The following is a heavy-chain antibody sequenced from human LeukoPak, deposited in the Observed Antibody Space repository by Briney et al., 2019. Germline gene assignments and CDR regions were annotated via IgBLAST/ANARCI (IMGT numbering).Heavy chain of an antibody. CDR3: ARGPGYCSSTSCYWFYFDY. J-gene: IGHJ4*02. CDR2: IWYDGSNK. D-gene: IGHD2-2*01. V-gene: IGHV3-33*01. CDR1: GFTFSSYG. Sequence: PGGSLRLPCAASGFTFSSYGMHWVRQAPGKGLEWVAVIWYDGSNKYYADSVKGRFTISRDNSKNTLYLQMNSLRAEDTAVYYCARGPGYCSSTSCYWFYFDYWGQGTLVTVSS.